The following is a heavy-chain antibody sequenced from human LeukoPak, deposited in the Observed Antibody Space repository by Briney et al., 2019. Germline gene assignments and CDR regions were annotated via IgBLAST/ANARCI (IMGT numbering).Heavy chain of an antibody. J-gene: IGHJ5*02. V-gene: IGHV4-30-2*01. D-gene: IGHD3-10*01. CDR2: MYHSGST. Sequence: SETLSVTRAVSGGSISSGGYSWSCIRQPPGKGLEWIGYMYHSGSTYYNPSLKSRGTISVDRSKNQFSLKLSSVTAADTAVYYCARAAPYGSGRNWFDPWGNRAIVSVSS. CDR3: ARAAPYGSGRNWFDP. CDR1: GGSISSGGYS.